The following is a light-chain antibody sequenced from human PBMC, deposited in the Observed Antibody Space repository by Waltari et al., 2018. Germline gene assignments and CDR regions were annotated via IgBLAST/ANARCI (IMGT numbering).Light chain of an antibody. CDR2: DSS. Sequence: EIVLTQSPATLSLPPGERATLSCRASQSVGNFLAWYQLKPGQPPRLLIYDSSSSATGIPPRFICSGSGTDFTLTISSLEPEDFAVYYCQHRSKWPPLTFGGGTKVEIK. CDR1: QSVGNF. CDR3: QHRSKWPPLT. J-gene: IGKJ4*01. V-gene: IGKV3-11*01.